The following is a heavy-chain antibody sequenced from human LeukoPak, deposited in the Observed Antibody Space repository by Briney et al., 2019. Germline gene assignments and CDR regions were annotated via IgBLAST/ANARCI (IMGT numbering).Heavy chain of an antibody. CDR3: SRDFNGRNDF. D-gene: IGHD1-14*01. Sequence: PGGSLRLSCAASGFTFSSNWMHWVRQGPGKGLVWVSRINPDGSRTDYAESVKGRFTISRDNAKNTLSLEINSLGDEDTAVYYCSRDFNGRNDFWGQGTLVTVSS. CDR1: GFTFSSNW. V-gene: IGHV3-74*01. J-gene: IGHJ4*02. CDR2: INPDGSRT.